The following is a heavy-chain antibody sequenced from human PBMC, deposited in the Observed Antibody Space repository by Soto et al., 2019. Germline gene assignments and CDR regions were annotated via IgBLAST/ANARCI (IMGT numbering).Heavy chain of an antibody. J-gene: IGHJ4*02. CDR3: AYSSTPFDY. CDR2: ISGSGGST. CDR1: GFTFSSYD. Sequence: EVQLLESGGGLVQPGGSLRLSCEASGFTFSSYDMSWVRQAPGKGLEWVSAISGSGGSTYYADSVKGRFTISRDNSKNPLYLQMNSLRAEDTAVYYCAYSSTPFDYWGQGTLVTVSS. V-gene: IGHV3-23*01. D-gene: IGHD6-13*01.